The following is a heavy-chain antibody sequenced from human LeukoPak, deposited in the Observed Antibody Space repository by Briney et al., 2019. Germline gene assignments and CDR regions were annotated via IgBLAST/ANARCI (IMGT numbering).Heavy chain of an antibody. Sequence: GGSLRLSCETSGVTFSSFSLNWVRQAPGKGLQWLSYISSSSRSKYYADSVKGRFIVSRDNAKNSLYLQMDSLRAEDTALYYCASQSSGSSTRAPDFWGQGTLVTVSS. D-gene: IGHD1-26*01. J-gene: IGHJ4*02. V-gene: IGHV3-48*04. CDR3: ASQSSGSSTRAPDF. CDR2: ISSSSRSK. CDR1: GVTFSSFS.